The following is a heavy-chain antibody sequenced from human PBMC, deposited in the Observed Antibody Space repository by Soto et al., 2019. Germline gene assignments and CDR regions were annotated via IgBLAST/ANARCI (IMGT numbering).Heavy chain of an antibody. CDR2: ISSSSSTI. Sequence: PGGSLRLSCAASGFTFSSYSMNWVRQAPGKGLEWVSYISSSSSTIYYADSVKGRFTISRDNAKNSLYLQMNSLRDEDTAVYYCARDLEDIVVVPAAMPIGWGQGTLVTVSS. CDR1: GFTFSSYS. J-gene: IGHJ4*02. V-gene: IGHV3-48*02. D-gene: IGHD2-2*01. CDR3: ARDLEDIVVVPAAMPIG.